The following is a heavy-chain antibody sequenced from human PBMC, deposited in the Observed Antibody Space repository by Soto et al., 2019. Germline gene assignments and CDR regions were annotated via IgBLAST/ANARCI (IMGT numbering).Heavy chain of an antibody. CDR1: GFTFSSYA. CDR3: ARDPSCGGDCPNFDY. CDR2: ISYDGSNK. Sequence: QVQLVESGGGVVQPGRSLRLSCAASGFTFSSYAMHWVRQAPGKGLEWVAVISYDGSNKYYADSVKGRFTISRDYSKNTLYLQMNSLRAEDTAVYYCARDPSCGGDCPNFDYWGQGTLVTVSS. J-gene: IGHJ4*02. D-gene: IGHD2-21*02. V-gene: IGHV3-30-3*01.